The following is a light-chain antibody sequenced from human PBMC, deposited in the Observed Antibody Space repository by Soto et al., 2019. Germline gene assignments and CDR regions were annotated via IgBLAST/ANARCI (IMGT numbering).Light chain of an antibody. CDR2: GAS. Sequence: EIVMTQSPATLSVSAGERAPLPWRASQSVRSNVAWYKQQPGQAPRLLIYGASTRATGIPARGSGSGAGTDFTLTISSLKSEDFAVYYCQQYNNWPRTFGQGTKVDIK. J-gene: IGKJ1*01. CDR3: QQYNNWPRT. CDR1: QSVRSN. V-gene: IGKV3-15*01.